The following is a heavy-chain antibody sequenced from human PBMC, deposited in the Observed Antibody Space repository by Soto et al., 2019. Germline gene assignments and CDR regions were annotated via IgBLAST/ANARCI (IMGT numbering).Heavy chain of an antibody. J-gene: IGHJ5*02. CDR2: IYYSGST. Sequence: PSETLSLTCTVSGGSISSYCWSWIRQPPGKGLEWIGYIYYSGSTNYNPSLKSRATISVDTSKNQFSLKLSSVTAADTAVYYCARVGTMITWGQGTLVTVSS. V-gene: IGHV4-59*01. CDR3: ARVGTMIT. CDR1: GGSISSYC. D-gene: IGHD3-22*01.